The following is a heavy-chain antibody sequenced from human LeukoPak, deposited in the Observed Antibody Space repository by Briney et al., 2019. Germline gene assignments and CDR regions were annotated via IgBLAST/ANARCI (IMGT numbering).Heavy chain of an antibody. V-gene: IGHV3-30*03. J-gene: IGHJ4*02. Sequence: PGGSLRLSCAASGFTFSSYSMNWVRRAPGKGLEWVAVISYDGSNKYNADSVKGRFTISRDNSKNTLYLQMNSLRAEDTAVYYCARGDHDYDSSGYIDYWGQGTLVTVSS. CDR3: ARGDHDYDSSGYIDY. D-gene: IGHD3-22*01. CDR1: GFTFSSYS. CDR2: ISYDGSNK.